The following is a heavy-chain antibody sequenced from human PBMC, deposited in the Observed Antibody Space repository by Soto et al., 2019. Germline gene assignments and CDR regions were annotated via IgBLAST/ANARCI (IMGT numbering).Heavy chain of an antibody. D-gene: IGHD1-1*01. Sequence: QVHLQESGPGLVKPAETLSLTCSVSGGSISSYYCSWIRQSPGKGLEWIVSVFYTGITKYNPSFKSRATISGDTSRNQFSLKLMSVTAADTGVYYCTKLGAGAGTTWGQGIRVNVSP. J-gene: IGHJ4*02. V-gene: IGHV4-59*01. CDR1: GGSISSYY. CDR3: TKLGAGAGTT. CDR2: VFYTGIT.